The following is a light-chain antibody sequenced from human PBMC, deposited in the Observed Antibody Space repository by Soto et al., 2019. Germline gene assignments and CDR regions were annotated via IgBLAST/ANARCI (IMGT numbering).Light chain of an antibody. V-gene: IGLV2-14*01. CDR1: SSDLGAYDY. CDR2: EVT. J-gene: IGLJ1*01. Sequence: QSVLTQPASVSGSPGQSIAISCTGTSSDLGAYDYVSWYQQQPDKAPKLIIYEVTKRPSGVSNRFSGSKSGNTASLTISGLQPEDEADYYCSSHASGNTRVFGTGTRSPS. CDR3: SSHASGNTRV.